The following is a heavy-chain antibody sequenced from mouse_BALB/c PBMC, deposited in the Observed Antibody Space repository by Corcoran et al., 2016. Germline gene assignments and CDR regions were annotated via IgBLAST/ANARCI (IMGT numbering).Heavy chain of an antibody. V-gene: IGHV9-3-1*01. CDR1: GYTFTNYG. Sequence: QIQLVQSGPELKKPGETVKISCKASGYTFTNYGMNWVKQAPGKGLKWMGWINTYTGEPTYADDFKGRFAFSLETSASTAYLQINNLKNEDTATYFCARSTYGSSYYRLYSFDYWGQGTTLTVSS. CDR3: ARSTYGSSYYRLYSFDY. J-gene: IGHJ2*01. CDR2: INTYTGEP. D-gene: IGHD1-1*01.